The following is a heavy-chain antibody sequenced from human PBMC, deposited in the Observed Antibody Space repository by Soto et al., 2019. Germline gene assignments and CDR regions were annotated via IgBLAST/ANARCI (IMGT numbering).Heavy chain of an antibody. CDR3: ARGMSRGSGSYSGP. V-gene: IGHV4-34*01. CDR2: INHSGST. CDR1: GGSFSGYY. Sequence: QVQLQQWGAGLLKPSETLSLTCAVYGGSFSGYYWSWIRQPPGKGLEWIGEINHSGSTNYNPSLKIRFTISVDTSKNQFSLKLSSVTAADTAVYYCARGMSRGSGSYSGPWGQGTLVTVSS. D-gene: IGHD3-10*01. J-gene: IGHJ5*02.